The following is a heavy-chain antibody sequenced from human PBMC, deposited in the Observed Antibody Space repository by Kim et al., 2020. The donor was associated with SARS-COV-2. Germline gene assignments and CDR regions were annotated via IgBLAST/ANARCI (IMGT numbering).Heavy chain of an antibody. CDR3: ARGRGNDY. D-gene: IGHD3-10*01. CDR2: INPGSGAT. CDR1: GYNFTADW. J-gene: IGHJ4*02. Sequence: ASVKVSCKASGYNFTADWIYWVRQAPGQGLEWMGAINPGSGATTYVQNFQGRVSMTRDTSASTFYMEVTSLRSEDTAVYYCARGRGNDYWGQGTLITVSS. V-gene: IGHV1-46*01.